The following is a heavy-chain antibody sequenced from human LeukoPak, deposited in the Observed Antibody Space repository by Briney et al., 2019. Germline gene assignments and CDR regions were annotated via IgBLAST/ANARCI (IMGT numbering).Heavy chain of an antibody. Sequence: SETLSLTCTVSGGSISSYYWSWIRQPAGKGLEWIGRIYTSGSTNYNPSLKSRVTMSVDTSKNQFSLKLSSVTAADTAVYYCARNRRDNSPKRNPSAYNWFDPWGQGTLVTVSS. V-gene: IGHV4-4*07. CDR3: ARNRRDNSPKRNPSAYNWFDP. D-gene: IGHD1-20*01. J-gene: IGHJ5*02. CDR1: GGSISSYY. CDR2: IYTSGST.